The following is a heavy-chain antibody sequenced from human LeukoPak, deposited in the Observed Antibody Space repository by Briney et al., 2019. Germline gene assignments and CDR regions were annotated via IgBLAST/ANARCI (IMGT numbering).Heavy chain of an antibody. Sequence: SETLSLTCAVYGGSLSGYYWSWIRQPPGKWLQWIGEITHSGSTNYNPSLKSRVTISVDTSKNQFSLKLSSVTAADTAVYYCARGERGITIFGVVIIGDAFDIWGQGSMVTVSS. V-gene: IGHV4-34*01. CDR3: ARGERGITIFGVVIIGDAFDI. D-gene: IGHD3-3*01. J-gene: IGHJ3*02. CDR2: ITHSGST. CDR1: GGSLSGYY.